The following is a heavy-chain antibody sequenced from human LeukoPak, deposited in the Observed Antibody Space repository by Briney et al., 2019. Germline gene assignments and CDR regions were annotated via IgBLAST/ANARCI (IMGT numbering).Heavy chain of an antibody. J-gene: IGHJ4*02. V-gene: IGHV3-23*01. CDR3: ANKEYYDFWSGAFDY. CDR2: ISGSGGST. D-gene: IGHD3-3*01. CDR1: GFTVSNNY. Sequence: GGSLTLSCVVSGFTVSNNYMKWVRQAPGKGLEWVSAISGSGGSTYYADSVKGRFTISRDNSKNTLYLQMNSLRAEDTAVYYCANKEYYDFWSGAFDYWGQGTLVTVSS.